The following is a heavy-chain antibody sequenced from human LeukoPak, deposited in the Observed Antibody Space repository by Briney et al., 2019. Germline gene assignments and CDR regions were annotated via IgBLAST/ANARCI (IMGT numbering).Heavy chain of an antibody. V-gene: IGHV1-18*01. J-gene: IGHJ3*02. D-gene: IGHD3-3*01. CDR3: ARESYYDFWSGYRRTYAFDI. Sequence: ASVKVSCKASGYTFTSYGISWVRQAPGQGLEWMGWISAYNGNTNYAQKLQGRVTMTTDTSTSTAYMELRSLRSDDTAVYYCARESYYDFWSGYRRTYAFDIWGQGTMVTVSS. CDR1: GYTFTSYG. CDR2: ISAYNGNT.